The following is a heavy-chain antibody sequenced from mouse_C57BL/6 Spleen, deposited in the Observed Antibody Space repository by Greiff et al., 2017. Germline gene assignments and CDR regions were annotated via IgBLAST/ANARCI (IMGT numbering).Heavy chain of an antibody. D-gene: IGHD2-12*01. CDR1: GYTFTSYW. CDR3: ARKSYYRYCFDY. CDR2: IDPSDSYT. J-gene: IGHJ2*01. Sequence: VQLQQPGAELVKPGASVKLSCKASGYTFTSYWMQWVKQRPGQGLEWIGEIDPSDSYTNYNQKFKGKATLTVDTSFSTAYMQLSSLTSEDSTVYYCARKSYYRYCFDYWGQGTTLTVSS. V-gene: IGHV1-50*01.